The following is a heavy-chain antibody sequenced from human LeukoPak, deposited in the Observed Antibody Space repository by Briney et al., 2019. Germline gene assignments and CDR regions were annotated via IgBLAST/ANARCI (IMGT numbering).Heavy chain of an antibody. CDR1: GYTFTSYD. D-gene: IGHD6-19*01. V-gene: IGHV1-8*01. J-gene: IGHJ6*03. Sequence: GASVKVSCKASGYTFTSYDINWVRQATGQGLEWMGWMNPNSGNTGYAQKFQGRVTMTRNTSISTAYMELSSLRSEDTAVYYCAGGPYSSGWIYYYYYMDVWGKGTTVTVSS. CDR3: AGGPYSSGWIYYYYYMDV. CDR2: MNPNSGNT.